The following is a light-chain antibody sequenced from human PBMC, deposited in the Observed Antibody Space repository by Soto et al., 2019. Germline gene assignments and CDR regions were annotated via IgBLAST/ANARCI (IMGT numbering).Light chain of an antibody. CDR2: GAS. V-gene: IGKV3-20*01. J-gene: IGKJ5*01. Sequence: EIVLTQSPGTLSLSPGERATLSCRASQSVSRTYLAWYQQKPAQAPRLLIYGASSRATGIPDRFSGSGSGTDFTLTISRLEPEDFAVYCCQQYNNWPPITFGQGTRLEI. CDR1: QSVSRTY. CDR3: QQYNNWPPIT.